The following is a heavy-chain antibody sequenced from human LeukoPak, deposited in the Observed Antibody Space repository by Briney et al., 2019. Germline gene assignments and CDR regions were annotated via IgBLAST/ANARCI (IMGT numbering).Heavy chain of an antibody. Sequence: ASVKVSCKASGYTFTSNYIHWVRQAPGQGLEWMGMIYPRDGSTSYAQKFQGRVTVTRDTSTSTVYMELSSLRSEDTAVYYCARVSSSSRAGYFDYWGQGTLVTVSS. CDR3: ARVSSSSRAGYFDY. V-gene: IGHV1-46*01. D-gene: IGHD6-6*01. CDR1: GYTFTSNY. CDR2: IYPRDGST. J-gene: IGHJ4*02.